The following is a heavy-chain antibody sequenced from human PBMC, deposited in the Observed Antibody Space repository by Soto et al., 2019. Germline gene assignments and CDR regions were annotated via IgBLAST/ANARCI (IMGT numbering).Heavy chain of an antibody. CDR3: ARPNYPHEYCTNGVCYMPTGYFDY. J-gene: IGHJ4*02. CDR1: GGSISSSSYY. CDR2: IYYSGST. D-gene: IGHD2-8*01. V-gene: IGHV4-39*01. Sequence: QLQLQESGPGLVKPSETLSLTCTVSGGSISSSSYYWGWIRQPPGKGLEWIGSIYYSGSTYYNPSLKSRVTISVDTSKNQFSLKLSSVTAADTAVYYCARPNYPHEYCTNGVCYMPTGYFDYWGQGTLVTVSS.